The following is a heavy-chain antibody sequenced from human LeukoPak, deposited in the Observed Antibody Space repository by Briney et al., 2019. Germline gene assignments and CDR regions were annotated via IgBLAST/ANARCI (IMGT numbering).Heavy chain of an antibody. D-gene: IGHD1-1*01. Sequence: GGSLRLSCGVWGQFYRGFIMEWARQAPGKGLEWVASINSGSTYMYYGDSVKGRFTISRDNAKNSLQLQMDSLRDEDTAVYFCALAKPTTVSNYQYYSMDVWGKGTTVTVSS. CDR1: GQFYRGFI. V-gene: IGHV3-21*01. CDR3: ALAKPTTVSNYQYYSMDV. J-gene: IGHJ6*03. CDR2: INSGSTYM.